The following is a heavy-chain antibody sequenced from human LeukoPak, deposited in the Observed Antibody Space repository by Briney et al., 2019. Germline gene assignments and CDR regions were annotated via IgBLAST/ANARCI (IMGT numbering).Heavy chain of an antibody. CDR2: IIPILGIA. J-gene: IGHJ4*02. V-gene: IGHV1-69*04. D-gene: IGHD3-10*01. CDR1: GYTFTSYD. CDR3: AREKVVVRGVISY. Sequence: SVKVSCKASGYTFTSYDINWVRQAPGQGLEWMGRIIPILGIANYAQKFQGRVTITADKSTSTAYMELSSLRSEDTAVYYCAREKVVVRGVISYWGQGTLVTVSS.